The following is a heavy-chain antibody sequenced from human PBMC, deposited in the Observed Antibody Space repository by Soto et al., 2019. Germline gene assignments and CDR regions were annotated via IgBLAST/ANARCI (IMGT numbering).Heavy chain of an antibody. CDR1: GGSISSSSYF. CDR2: IYYSGST. D-gene: IGHD2-15*01. Sequence: QLQLQESGPGLVKPSETLSLTCTVSGGSISSSSYFWGWIRQPPGKGLEWIGNIYYSGSTYYNPSLKSRGTISIATSKNQFSLKLSSVTAADTAVYYCARLRMTIVWFDPWGQGTLVTVSS. J-gene: IGHJ5*02. V-gene: IGHV4-39*01. CDR3: ARLRMTIVWFDP.